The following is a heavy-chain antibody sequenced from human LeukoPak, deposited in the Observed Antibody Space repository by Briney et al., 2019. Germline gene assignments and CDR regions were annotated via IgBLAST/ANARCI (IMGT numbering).Heavy chain of an antibody. D-gene: IGHD6-13*01. V-gene: IGHV3-9*01. CDR2: ISWNSGSR. CDR3: AKAGRHSSSWIDY. CDR1: GFTFDDYA. J-gene: IGHJ4*02. Sequence: GGSLRLFCAASGFTFDDYAMHWVRQAPGKGLEWVSSISWNSGSRVYADSVKGRFTISRDNAKNSLYLQMNSLRAEDTALYYCAKAGRHSSSWIDYWGQGTLVTVSS.